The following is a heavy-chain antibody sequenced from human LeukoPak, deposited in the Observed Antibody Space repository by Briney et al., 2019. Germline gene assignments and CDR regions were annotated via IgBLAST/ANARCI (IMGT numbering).Heavy chain of an antibody. V-gene: IGHV4-39*01. CDR1: GGSISSSSYY. D-gene: IGHD7-27*01. Sequence: PSETLSLTCTVPGGSISSSSYYWGWIRQPPGKGLEWIGSIYYSGSTYYNPSLKSRVPISVDTSKNQFSLKLSSVTAADTAVYYCARLSAIRNWGSKWYFDLWGRGTLVTVSS. CDR2: IYYSGST. J-gene: IGHJ2*01. CDR3: ARLSAIRNWGSKWYFDL.